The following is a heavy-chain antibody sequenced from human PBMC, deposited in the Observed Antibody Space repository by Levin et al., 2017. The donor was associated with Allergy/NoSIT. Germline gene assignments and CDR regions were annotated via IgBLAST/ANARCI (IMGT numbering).Heavy chain of an antibody. CDR3: ARNRIIVSGGKDYYYGMDV. J-gene: IGHJ6*02. D-gene: IGHD5/OR15-5a*01. V-gene: IGHV4-61*01. Sequence: SQTLSLTCSVSGGSLSSGTYYWSWIRQPPGKGLEWIAYIDYHGGTKYNPSLKGRATTSADTSKNEFSLKLTSVTAADTAVYYCARNRIIVSGGKDYYYGMDVWGQGTTVTVSS. CDR1: GGSLSSGTYY. CDR2: IDYHGGT.